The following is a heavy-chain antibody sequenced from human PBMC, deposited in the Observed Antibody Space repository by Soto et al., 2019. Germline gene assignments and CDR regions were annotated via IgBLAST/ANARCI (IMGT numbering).Heavy chain of an antibody. V-gene: IGHV3-23*01. CDR3: AKCCASYTCIPKGIDP. Sequence: PGGSLSLSCEDSGFTCCNYGFAWVGQAAGQGLRYGSISTGNGGHRHYPRPVKGRFTISRDSSKDTLYGKMNSMTADHTPTYFCAKCCASYTCIPKGIDPRCEGNLVTISS. CDR1: GFTCCNYG. J-gene: IGHJ5*02. CDR2: STGNGGHR. D-gene: IGHD3-3*01.